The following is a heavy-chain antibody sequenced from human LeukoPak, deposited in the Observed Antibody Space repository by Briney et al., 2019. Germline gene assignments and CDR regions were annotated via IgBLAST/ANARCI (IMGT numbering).Heavy chain of an antibody. D-gene: IGHD5-18*01. J-gene: IGHJ4*02. CDR3: ARTPRYSYGSTFDY. V-gene: IGHV1-2*02. CDR1: GYTFTGYY. Sequence: GASVKVSCKASGYTFTGYYMHWVRQAPGQGLEWMGWINPNSGGTNYAQKFQGRVTMTRDTSISTAYMELSRLRSDDTAVYYCARTPRYSYGSTFDYWGQGTLVTVSS. CDR2: INPNSGGT.